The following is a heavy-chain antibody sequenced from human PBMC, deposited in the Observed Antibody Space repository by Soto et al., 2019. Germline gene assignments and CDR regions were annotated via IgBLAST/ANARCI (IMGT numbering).Heavy chain of an antibody. V-gene: IGHV3-23*01. Sequence: EVQLLESGGGLVQPGGSLRLSCVASGVTFSRYAMSWVRQAPGKGLEWVSIISGSGESTFYTPSVEGSFTVSRDNSKNTRSLEMNRLGVEDTALYYCAKGVGASCGVDCYSRVFDHWGQGALVTVSS. CDR3: AKGVGASCGVDCYSRVFDH. CDR2: ISGSGEST. J-gene: IGHJ4*02. D-gene: IGHD2-21*02. CDR1: GVTFSRYA.